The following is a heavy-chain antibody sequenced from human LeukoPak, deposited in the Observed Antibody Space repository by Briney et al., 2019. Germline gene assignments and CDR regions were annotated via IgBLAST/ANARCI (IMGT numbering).Heavy chain of an antibody. CDR2: VSRSSSYI. D-gene: IGHD6-13*01. Sequence: GGSLRLSCAASGFTSSSYSMNWARQAPGKALEWVSSVSRSSSYIYYADSVKGQFTISRDNAKNSLYLQMNSLRAEDTAVYYCARGEQQLTHDAFDIWGQGTMVTVSS. V-gene: IGHV3-21*01. CDR1: GFTSSSYS. J-gene: IGHJ3*02. CDR3: ARGEQQLTHDAFDI.